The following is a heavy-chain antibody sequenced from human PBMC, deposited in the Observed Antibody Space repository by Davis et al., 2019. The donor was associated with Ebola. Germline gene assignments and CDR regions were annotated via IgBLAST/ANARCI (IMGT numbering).Heavy chain of an antibody. D-gene: IGHD6-13*01. V-gene: IGHV4-38-2*02. CDR3: ATRRKRIAAAGTVWFDP. J-gene: IGHJ5*02. Sequence: SETLSLTCTVSGYSISSNYYWGWIRQSPGKGLDWIGSIFHDGTTYYKSSLKSRVTISVDTSKNQFSLKLSSVTAADTAVYYCATRRKRIAAAGTVWFDPWGQGTLVTVSS. CDR2: IFHDGTT. CDR1: GYSISSNYY.